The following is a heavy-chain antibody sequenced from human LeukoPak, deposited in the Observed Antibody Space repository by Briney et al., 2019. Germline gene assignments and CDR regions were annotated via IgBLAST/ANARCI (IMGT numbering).Heavy chain of an antibody. Sequence: IPGGSLRFSCAASGFTFSSYSRNWVRQAPGKGLEWVSSISSSSNYIYYADSVKGRFTISRDNAKNSLYLQMNSLRAEDTAVYYCARDEGLPAGRGLLGFDYWGQGTLVTVSS. D-gene: IGHD1-26*01. CDR3: ARDEGLPAGRGLLGFDY. J-gene: IGHJ4*02. CDR2: ISSSSNYI. V-gene: IGHV3-21*01. CDR1: GFTFSSYS.